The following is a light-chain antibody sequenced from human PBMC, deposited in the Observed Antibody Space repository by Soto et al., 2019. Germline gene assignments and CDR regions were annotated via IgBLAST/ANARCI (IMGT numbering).Light chain of an antibody. Sequence: EIVMTQSPATXSXXPXXXXXXXXRASQSVRSHLAWFQQKPGQPPRLLIFGESTRATGVPARFSGSGSGTEFTLIISSLQSEDFAVYYCQQYNNWPLTFGGGTKVDI. CDR1: QSVRSH. CDR2: GES. CDR3: QQYNNWPLT. J-gene: IGKJ4*01. V-gene: IGKV3-15*01.